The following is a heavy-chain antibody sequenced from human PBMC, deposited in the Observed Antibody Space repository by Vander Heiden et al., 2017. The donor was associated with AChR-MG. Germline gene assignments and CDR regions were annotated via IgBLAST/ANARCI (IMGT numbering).Heavy chain of an antibody. D-gene: IGHD5-12*01. CDR2: ISWNSGSI. CDR1: GFTFDDYA. J-gene: IGHJ4*01. CDR3: AKDIGATIGAGTIDY. Sequence: EVQLVESGGGLVQPGRSLRLSCAASGFTFDDYAMHWVRQAPGKGLEWVSGISWNSGSIGYADSVKGRFTISRDNAKNSLYLQMNSLRAEDTALYYCAKDIGATIGAGTIDYWGHVTLVTVSS. V-gene: IGHV3-9*01.